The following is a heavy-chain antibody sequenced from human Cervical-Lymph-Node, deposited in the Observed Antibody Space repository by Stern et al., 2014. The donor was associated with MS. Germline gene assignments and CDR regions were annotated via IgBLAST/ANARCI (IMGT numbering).Heavy chain of an antibody. CDR1: GFSFTSYG. CDR2: ISSDESST. CDR3: AKDRGMIVVVTYSLEY. D-gene: IGHD3-22*01. J-gene: IGHJ4*02. V-gene: IGHV3-30*18. Sequence: VQLVQSGGGVVQPGRSLRLSCVASGFSFTSYGMHWVRQAPGKGLEWLAVISSDESSTYYADSVKGRLTISRDNSRNTLYLQLNSLRDEDTAVYYCAKDRGMIVVVTYSLEYWGQGTLVTVSS.